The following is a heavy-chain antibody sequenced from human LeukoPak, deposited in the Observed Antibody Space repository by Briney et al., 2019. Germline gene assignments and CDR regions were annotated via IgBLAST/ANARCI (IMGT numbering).Heavy chain of an antibody. CDR2: IYSGGST. J-gene: IGHJ3*02. CDR1: GFTVSSNY. CDR3: ARVTYYYGSGSYFHAFDI. D-gene: IGHD3-10*01. V-gene: IGHV3-53*01. Sequence: GGSLRLSCAASGFTVSSNYMSWVRQAPGKGLEWVSVIYSGGSTYHADSVKGRFTISRDNSKNTLYLQMNSLRADDTAVYYCARVTYYYGSGSYFHAFDIWGQGTMVTVSS.